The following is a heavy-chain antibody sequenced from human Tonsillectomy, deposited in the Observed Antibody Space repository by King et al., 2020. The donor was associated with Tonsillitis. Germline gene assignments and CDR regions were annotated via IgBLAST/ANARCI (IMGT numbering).Heavy chain of an antibody. Sequence: EVQLVESGGDLVQPGGSLRLSCSGSGFTLSSYWMHWFRQAPGKGLVWVSRISADGRSTSYADSVKGRFTISRENAKNTLYLQMDSLRAEDSAVYYCAREQTLGHYGDLVDYWGQGTLVSVSS. V-gene: IGHV3-74*01. CDR3: AREQTLGHYGDLVDY. D-gene: IGHD4-17*01. CDR1: GFTLSSYW. CDR2: ISADGRST. J-gene: IGHJ4*02.